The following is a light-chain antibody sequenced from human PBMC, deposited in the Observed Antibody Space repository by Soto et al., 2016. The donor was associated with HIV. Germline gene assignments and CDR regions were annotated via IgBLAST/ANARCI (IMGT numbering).Light chain of an antibody. CDR2: TTS. CDR3: QQSYTTPLT. V-gene: IGKV1-39*01. CDR1: QTIRKY. J-gene: IGKJ4*01. Sequence: DIQMTQSPSSLSASVGDRVIITCRASQTIRKYLNWYQQKPGKAPVLLISTTSSLQSGVASRFSGSGSGAEFTLTISNLQPEDFATYYCQQSYTTPLTFGGRDQGWRSN.